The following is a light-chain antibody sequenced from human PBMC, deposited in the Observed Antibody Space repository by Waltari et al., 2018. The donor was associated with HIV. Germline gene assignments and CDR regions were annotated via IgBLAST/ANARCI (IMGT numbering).Light chain of an antibody. J-gene: IGLJ3*02. CDR1: SSNIGNNY. CDR2: DKK. CDR3: GTWDSGKNVWV. Sequence: QSVLTQPPSVSAAPGQTVTISCSGSSSNIGNNYVSWYQQVTGAAPKLVLYDKKERPCGIRDRFSGCKSGTSATLDITGLQPGDEADYYCGTWDSGKNVWVFGGGTKLTVL. V-gene: IGLV1-51*01.